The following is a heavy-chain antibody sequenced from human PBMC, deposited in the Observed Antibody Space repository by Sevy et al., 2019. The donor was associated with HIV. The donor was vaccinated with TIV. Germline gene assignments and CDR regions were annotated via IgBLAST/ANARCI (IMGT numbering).Heavy chain of an antibody. CDR2: IRRNSHEPYGGTT. D-gene: IGHD5-12*01. CDR3: TRALATADTPEYYFDY. Sequence: GGSLRLSCTSSGFTFGDYAMSWFRQAPGKGLEWVAFIRRNSHEPYGGTTEYAASVKGRSTISRDDSKSIAYLQMNSLKPEDTAVYYCTRALATADTPEYYFDYWGQGILVTVSS. J-gene: IGHJ4*02. V-gene: IGHV3-49*03. CDR1: GFTFGDYA.